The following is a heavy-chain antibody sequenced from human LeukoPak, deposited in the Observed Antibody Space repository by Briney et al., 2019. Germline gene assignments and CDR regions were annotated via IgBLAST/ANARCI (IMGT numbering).Heavy chain of an antibody. CDR3: GTAAAGYYFDY. Sequence: GGPLRLSCAASGFTVSSNYMSWVRQAPGKGLEWVANINQDGSEKSYVDSVKGRFTISRDNAKKSLYLEMNSLRADDTALYYCGTAAAGYYFDYWGQGTLVTVSS. CDR2: INQDGSEK. CDR1: GFTVSSNY. D-gene: IGHD6-19*01. V-gene: IGHV3-7*05. J-gene: IGHJ4*02.